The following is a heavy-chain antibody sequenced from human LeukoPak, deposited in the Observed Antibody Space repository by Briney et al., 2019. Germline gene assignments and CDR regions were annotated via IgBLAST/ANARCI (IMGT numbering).Heavy chain of an antibody. D-gene: IGHD6-6*01. V-gene: IGHV4-34*01. CDR1: SGSFCGYN. CDR2: VNNSGST. Sequence: KTSETLSLTSAVYSGSFCGYNWRRLAKPPGKGREGLRKVNNSGSTNYNPSLKSRVTISVDPSKNQFSLKLSSVTAADTAVYYCAREYSNWRWPTKKHNYFDFWGQGTLVTVSS. CDR3: AREYSNWRWPTKKHNYFDF. J-gene: IGHJ4*02.